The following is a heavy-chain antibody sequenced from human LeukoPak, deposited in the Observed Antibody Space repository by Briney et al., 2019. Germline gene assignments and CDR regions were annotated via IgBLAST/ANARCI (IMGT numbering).Heavy chain of an antibody. Sequence: PGGSLRLSCAASGFTFSNAWMSWVRQAPGKGLEWVGRIKSKTDGGTKDYAAPVKGRFTISRDDSKNTLYLQMNSLKTEDTAVYYCTTEDGIAAAYEAFDIWGQGTMVTVSS. J-gene: IGHJ3*02. CDR1: GFTFSNAW. D-gene: IGHD6-13*01. CDR3: TTEDGIAAAYEAFDI. V-gene: IGHV3-15*01. CDR2: IKSKTDGGTK.